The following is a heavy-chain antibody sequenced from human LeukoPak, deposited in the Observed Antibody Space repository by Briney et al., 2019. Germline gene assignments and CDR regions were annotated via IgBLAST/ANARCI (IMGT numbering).Heavy chain of an antibody. CDR3: AANGGPFDF. CDR1: GFTFSSYW. CDR2: INQHGSDK. V-gene: IGHV3-7*05. J-gene: IGHJ4*02. D-gene: IGHD4-23*01. Sequence: PGGSLRLSCAASGFTFSSYWMSWVRQAPGKGLEWVANINQHGSDKYYVDSVRGRFTVSRDNAKNSLFLQMNGLRAEDTAVYYCAANGGPFDFWGQGTLVTVSS.